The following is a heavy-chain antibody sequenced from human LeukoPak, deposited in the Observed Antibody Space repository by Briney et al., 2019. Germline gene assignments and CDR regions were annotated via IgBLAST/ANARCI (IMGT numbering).Heavy chain of an antibody. V-gene: IGHV3-48*01. CDR2: ISIDAKTP. Sequence: GGSLRLSCAASGFTFSAYAMNWVRQAPGKGLEWISHISIDAKTPYYADSVQGRLTISRDNAKIYLSPHMDGLTLDDKAVYYCVRDGYNDSLSFFDYWGQGALVTVSS. CDR3: VRDGYNDSLSFFDY. CDR1: GFTFSAYA. D-gene: IGHD5-24*01. J-gene: IGHJ4*02.